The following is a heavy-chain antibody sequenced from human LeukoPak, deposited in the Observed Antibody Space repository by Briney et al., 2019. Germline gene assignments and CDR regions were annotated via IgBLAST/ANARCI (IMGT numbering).Heavy chain of an antibody. CDR1: GYTFSSYD. J-gene: IGHJ4*02. V-gene: IGHV3-23*01. D-gene: IGHD2-21*01. Sequence: GGSLRLSCAASGYTFSSYDMSWVRQAPGKGLEWVSGVSASGSSTYYADSVRGRFTISRDNSKNTLYLQMNSLRAEDTAVYYCATDGGDRDYFDYWGQGTLVTVSS. CDR2: VSASGSST. CDR3: ATDGGDRDYFDY.